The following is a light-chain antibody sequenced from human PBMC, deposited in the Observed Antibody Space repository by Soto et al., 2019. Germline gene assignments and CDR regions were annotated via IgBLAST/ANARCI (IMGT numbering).Light chain of an antibody. CDR2: GAS. Sequence: EIVLTQSPGTLSLSPGERATLSCRASQSVSSSYLAWYQHKPGQAPRLLIYGASSRATGIPDRFSGSGSGTDFTLTISRLAHEDFAVYYCQQYGSSPHTFGQGTKLEIK. CDR3: QQYGSSPHT. J-gene: IGKJ2*01. V-gene: IGKV3-20*01. CDR1: QSVSSSY.